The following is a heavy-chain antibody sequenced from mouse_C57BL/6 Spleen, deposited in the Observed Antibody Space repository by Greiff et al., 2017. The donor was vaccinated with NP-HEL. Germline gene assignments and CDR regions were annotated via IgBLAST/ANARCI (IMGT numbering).Heavy chain of an antibody. CDR2: IYPGDGDT. CDR1: GYAFSSSW. D-gene: IGHD1-1*01. V-gene: IGHV1-82*01. Sequence: QVQLKDSGPELVKPGASVKISCKASGYAFSSSWMNWVKQRPGKGLEWIGRIYPGDGDTNYNGKFKGKATLTADKSSSTAYMQLSSLTSEDSAVYFCAREDYGSSYDAMDYWGQGTSVTVSS. CDR3: AREDYGSSYDAMDY. J-gene: IGHJ4*01.